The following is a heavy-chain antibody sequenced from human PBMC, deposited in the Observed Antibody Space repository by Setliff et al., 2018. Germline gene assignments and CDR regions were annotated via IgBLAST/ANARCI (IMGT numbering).Heavy chain of an antibody. Sequence: SETLSLTCTVSGGSISSSSDYWGWIRQPPGKGLEWIGGIYYSGSTYYNPSLKSRVTISVDTSKNQFSLKLSSVTAADTAVYYCARAKGYCSSTSCRIYYFDYWGQGTLVTVSS. D-gene: IGHD2-2*01. V-gene: IGHV4-39*07. CDR3: ARAKGYCSSTSCRIYYFDY. J-gene: IGHJ4*02. CDR1: GGSISSSSDY. CDR2: IYYSGST.